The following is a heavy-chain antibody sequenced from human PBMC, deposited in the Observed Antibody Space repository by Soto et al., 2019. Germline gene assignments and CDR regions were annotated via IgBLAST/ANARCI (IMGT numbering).Heavy chain of an antibody. Sequence: GASVEVSCKASGYTFTSYAMHWVRQAPGQRLEGMGWINAGNGNTKYAQKFQGRVTITRDTSASTAYMELSSLRSEDTAVYYCARDARRGVVVADHWGQGTLVTVSS. J-gene: IGHJ4*02. CDR1: GYTFTSYA. CDR3: ARDARRGVVVADH. D-gene: IGHD2-15*01. V-gene: IGHV1-3*01. CDR2: INAGNGNT.